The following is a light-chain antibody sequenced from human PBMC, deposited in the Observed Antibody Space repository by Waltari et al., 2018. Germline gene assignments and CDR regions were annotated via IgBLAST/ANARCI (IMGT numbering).Light chain of an antibody. CDR2: KVS. CDR3: MQSIHWPWT. J-gene: IGKJ1*01. CDR1: QSLVHSDGNTY. Sequence: DVVMTQSPLSLPVTIGQPASISCKSSQSLVHSDGNTYLNWFHQRPGQSPRRLIYKVSNRDSGVPDRFSGSGSGTDFTLKISRVEAEDVGVYYCMQSIHWPWTFGQGTKVEIK. V-gene: IGKV2-30*02.